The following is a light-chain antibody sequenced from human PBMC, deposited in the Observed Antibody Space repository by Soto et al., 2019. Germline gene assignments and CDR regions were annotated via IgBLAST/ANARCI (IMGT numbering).Light chain of an antibody. V-gene: IGKV3-15*01. CDR3: QQYNNWPWT. Sequence: VMTPSPSPLSVSSGEPATLSCSSSQSVGSNLAWYQQKPAQAPRLLIYGVSTRATGTPARFSGSDSGTEFTLTISSLQSEDFAVYYCQQYNNWPWTFGQGTKVDI. J-gene: IGKJ1*01. CDR1: QSVGSN. CDR2: GVS.